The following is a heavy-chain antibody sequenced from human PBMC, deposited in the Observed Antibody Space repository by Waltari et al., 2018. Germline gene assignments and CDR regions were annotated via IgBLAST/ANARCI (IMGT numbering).Heavy chain of an antibody. CDR1: GGSFSGYY. CDR2: INHSGSP. J-gene: IGHJ3*02. V-gene: IGHV4-34*01. Sequence: QEQLQQWGAGLLKPSETLSLTCAVYGGSFSGYYWSWIRQPPGKGLEWIGEINHSGSPNYTPSLKIRVTISVDTSKNQFSLKLSSVTAADTAVYYCANADDAFDIWGQGTMVTVSS. CDR3: ANADDAFDI.